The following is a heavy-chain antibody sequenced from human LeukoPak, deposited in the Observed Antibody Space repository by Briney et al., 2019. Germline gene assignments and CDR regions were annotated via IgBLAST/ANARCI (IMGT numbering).Heavy chain of an antibody. CDR1: GFTFSSSP. J-gene: IGHJ4*02. V-gene: IGHV3-74*01. D-gene: IGHD6-13*01. Sequence: GGSLRLSCGASGFTFSSSPMHWVRQAPGKGLVWVSRINSDGSSTSYADPVKGRFTISRDNAKNTVYLQMNSLRAEDTAVYYCGRGGKVEQLVLARWGQGSLVTVSS. CDR3: GRGGKVEQLVLAR. CDR2: INSDGSST.